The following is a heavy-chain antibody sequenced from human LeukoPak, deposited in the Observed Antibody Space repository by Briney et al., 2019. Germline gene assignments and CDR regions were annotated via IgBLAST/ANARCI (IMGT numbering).Heavy chain of an antibody. Sequence: GASVKVSCKASGGTFSSYAISWVRQAPGQGLEWMGGIIPIFGTANYAQKFQGRVTITADESTSTAYMELSSLRSEDTVVYYCARGPVGHQGYFQHWGQGTLVTVSS. CDR3: ARGPVGHQGYFQH. CDR2: IIPIFGTA. V-gene: IGHV1-69*13. D-gene: IGHD2-15*01. J-gene: IGHJ1*01. CDR1: GGTFSSYA.